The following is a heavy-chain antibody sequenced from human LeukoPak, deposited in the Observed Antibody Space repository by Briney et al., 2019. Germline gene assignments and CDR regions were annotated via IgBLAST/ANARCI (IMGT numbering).Heavy chain of an antibody. D-gene: IGHD6-19*01. J-gene: IGHJ4*02. Sequence: ASVKVSCKASGYTFTGHYMHWVRQAPGQGLEWMGWINPNSGGTNYAQKFQGRVTMTRDTSISTAYMELSRLRSDDTAVYYCARDPGVSVAAYYFDYWGQGTLVTVSS. CDR1: GYTFTGHY. CDR3: ARDPGVSVAAYYFDY. CDR2: INPNSGGT. V-gene: IGHV1-2*02.